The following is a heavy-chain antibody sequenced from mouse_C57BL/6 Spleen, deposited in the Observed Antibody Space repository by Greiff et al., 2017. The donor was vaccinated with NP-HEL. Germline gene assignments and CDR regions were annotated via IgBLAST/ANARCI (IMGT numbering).Heavy chain of an antibody. D-gene: IGHD1-1*01. CDR1: GYTFTDYN. Sequence: EVQLQQSGPELVKPGASVKIPCKASGYTFTDYNMDWVKQSHGKSLEWIGDINPNNGGTIYNQKFKGKATLTVDKSSSTAYMELRSLTSEDTAVYYCARSARLHYYGSSPWFAYWGQGTLVTVSA. J-gene: IGHJ3*01. CDR3: ARSARLHYYGSSPWFAY. V-gene: IGHV1-18*01. CDR2: INPNNGGT.